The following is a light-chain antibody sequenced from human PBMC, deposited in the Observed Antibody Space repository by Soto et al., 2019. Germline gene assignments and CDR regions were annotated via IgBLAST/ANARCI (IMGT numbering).Light chain of an antibody. Sequence: ILLTPSPCTLSLSIGEIATLSYRASQSVSSSYLAWYQQKPGQAPRLLIYGASSRATGIPDRFSGSGSGTDFTLTISRLEPEDFAVYYCQQYGSSTWTFGQGTKVDI. CDR1: QSVSSSY. CDR3: QQYGSSTWT. CDR2: GAS. V-gene: IGKV3-20*01. J-gene: IGKJ1*01.